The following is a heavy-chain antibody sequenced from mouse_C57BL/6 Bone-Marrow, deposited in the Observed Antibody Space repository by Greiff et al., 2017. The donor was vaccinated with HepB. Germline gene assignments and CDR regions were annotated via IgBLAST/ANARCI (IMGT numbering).Heavy chain of an antibody. D-gene: IGHD2-1*01. CDR1: GYTFTNYW. CDR3: ARDYGNYEGFAY. CDR2: IYPGGGYT. Sequence: VQRVESGAELVRPGTSVKMSCKASGYTFTNYWIGWAKQRPGHGLEWIGDIYPGGGYTNYNEKFKGKATLTADKSSSTAYMQFSSLTSEDSAIYYCARDYGNYEGFAYWGQGTLVTVSA. J-gene: IGHJ3*01. V-gene: IGHV1-63*01.